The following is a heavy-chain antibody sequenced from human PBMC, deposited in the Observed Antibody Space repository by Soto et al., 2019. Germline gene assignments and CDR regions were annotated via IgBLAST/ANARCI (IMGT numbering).Heavy chain of an antibody. CDR2: ISAYNGNT. V-gene: IGHV1-18*04. Sequence: GASVNVSCKASGYTFTSYGISWVRQAPGQVLELMVWISAYNGNTNYAQKLQGRVTMTTDTSTSTAYMELRSLRSDDTAVYYCAREDTAMVSNYYYYGMDVWGQGTTVTSP. CDR1: GYTFTSYG. J-gene: IGHJ6*02. CDR3: AREDTAMVSNYYYYGMDV. D-gene: IGHD5-18*01.